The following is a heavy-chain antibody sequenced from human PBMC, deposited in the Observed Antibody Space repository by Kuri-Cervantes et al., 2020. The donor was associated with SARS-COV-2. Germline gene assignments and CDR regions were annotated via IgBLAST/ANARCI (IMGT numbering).Heavy chain of an antibody. CDR2: ISGGGLTT. Sequence: LSLICEASGSTFWKYAMTWVRQAPGKGLEWVAVISGGGLTTYYADSAKGRFTISRDNSKNTVYLQTSSLSVEDTAMYYCTKDQQRRYCSSTSCYFSGFDIWGQGTMVTVSS. CDR3: TKDQQRRYCSSTSCYFSGFDI. CDR1: GSTFWKYA. D-gene: IGHD2-2*01. J-gene: IGHJ3*02. V-gene: IGHV3-23*01.